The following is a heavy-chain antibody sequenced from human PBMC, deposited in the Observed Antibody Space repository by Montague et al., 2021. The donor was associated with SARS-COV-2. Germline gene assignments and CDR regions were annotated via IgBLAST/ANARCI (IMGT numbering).Heavy chain of an antibody. CDR3: AKSLQVGATTPFDY. CDR2: ISSSGFAT. V-gene: IGHV3-23*01. CDR1: GFTFDDYG. J-gene: IGHJ4*02. D-gene: IGHD1-26*01. Sequence: SLRLSCAASGFTFDDYGMSWVRQAPGKGLEWVSFISSSGFATYYADSVKGRFTFSRDNSKNTVTLQMNSLRAEDTAIYYCAKSLQVGATTPFDYWGQGILVTVSS.